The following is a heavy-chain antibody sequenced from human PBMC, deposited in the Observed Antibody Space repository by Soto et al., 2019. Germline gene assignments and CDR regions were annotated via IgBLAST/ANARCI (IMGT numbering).Heavy chain of an antibody. Sequence: VQLVEFGGGVVQPGRSLRLSCAASGFTFSSYGMHWVRQAPGKGLEWVAVISYDGSNKYYADSVKGRFTISRDNSKNTLYLQMNSLRAEDTAVYYCAKVRVNYDILTGYYRDYWGQGTLVTVSS. V-gene: IGHV3-30*18. CDR2: ISYDGSNK. J-gene: IGHJ4*02. D-gene: IGHD3-9*01. CDR1: GFTFSSYG. CDR3: AKVRVNYDILTGYYRDY.